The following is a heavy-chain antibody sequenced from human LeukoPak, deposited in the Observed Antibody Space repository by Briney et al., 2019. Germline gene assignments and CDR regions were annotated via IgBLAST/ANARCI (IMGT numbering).Heavy chain of an antibody. CDR3: ATENYDSSAYGMLPWY. J-gene: IGHJ4*02. V-gene: IGHV3-30*03. CDR2: ISYDGSNK. CDR1: GFTFSSYS. Sequence: GGSLRLSCSASGFTFSSYSMHWVRQAPGEGLEWVAAISYDGSNKYYADSVKGRFTISRDNSKNTLYLQMNSLRAEDTAVYYCATENYDSSAYGMLPWYWGQGTLVTVSS. D-gene: IGHD3-22*01.